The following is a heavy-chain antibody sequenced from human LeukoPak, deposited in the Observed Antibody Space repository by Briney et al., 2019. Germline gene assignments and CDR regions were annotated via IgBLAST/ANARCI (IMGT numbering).Heavy chain of an antibody. V-gene: IGHV4-31*03. D-gene: IGHD3-9*01. J-gene: IGHJ4*02. CDR3: ARLVLRYFDWFDY. Sequence: SETLSLTCTVSGGSISSGGYYWSWIRQHPGKCLEWIGYIYYSGSTYYNPSLKIRVTISVDTSKNQFSLKLSSVTPEDTAVYYCARLVLRYFDWFDYWGQGTLVPVSS. CDR1: GGSISSGGYY. CDR2: IYYSGST.